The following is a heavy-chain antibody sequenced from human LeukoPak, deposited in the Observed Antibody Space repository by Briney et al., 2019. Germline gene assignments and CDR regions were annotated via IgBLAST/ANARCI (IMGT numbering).Heavy chain of an antibody. CDR2: ISSSSSYI. CDR3: ARGRGDGYNIDFYFDY. Sequence: GGSLRLSCAASGFTFSSYSMNWVRQAPGKGLEWVSSISSSSSYIYYADSVKGRFTFSRDNAKNSLYLQMNSLRAEDTAVYYCARGRGDGYNIDFYFDYWGQGTLVTVSS. J-gene: IGHJ4*02. V-gene: IGHV3-21*01. D-gene: IGHD5-24*01. CDR1: GFTFSSYS.